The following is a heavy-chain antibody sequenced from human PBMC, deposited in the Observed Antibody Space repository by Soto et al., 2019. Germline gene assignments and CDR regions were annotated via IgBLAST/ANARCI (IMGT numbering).Heavy chain of an antibody. CDR2: ISSSSSYI. D-gene: IGHD6-6*01. CDR1: GFTFSSYS. CDR3: ARARYSSSLLDAFDI. Sequence: GGSLRLSCAASGFTFSSYSMNWVRQAPGKGLEWVSSISSSSSYIYYADSVKGRFTFSRDNAKNSLYLQMNSLRAEDTAVYYCARARYSSSLLDAFDIWGQGTMVTVSS. V-gene: IGHV3-21*01. J-gene: IGHJ3*02.